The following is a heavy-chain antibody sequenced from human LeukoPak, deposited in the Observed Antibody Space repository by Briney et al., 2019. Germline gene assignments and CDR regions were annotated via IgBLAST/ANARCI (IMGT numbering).Heavy chain of an antibody. CDR1: GGSISSYY. V-gene: IGHV4-59*12. J-gene: IGHJ3*02. Sequence: SETLSLTCTVSGGSISSYYWSWIRQPPGKGLEWIGYIYSSGSTNYNPSLKSRVTMSVDTSKNHFSLKVHSVTAADTAVYYCAREDDTIADNTFDIWGQGTVVTVSS. CDR3: AREDDTIADNTFDI. CDR2: IYSSGST. D-gene: IGHD6-13*01.